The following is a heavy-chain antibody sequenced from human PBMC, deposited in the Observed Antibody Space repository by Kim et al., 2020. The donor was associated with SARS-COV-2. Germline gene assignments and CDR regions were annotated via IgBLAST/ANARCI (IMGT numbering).Heavy chain of an antibody. J-gene: IGHJ6*02. V-gene: IGHV5-51*01. D-gene: IGHD3-3*01. CDR1: GYRFTSYW. Sequence: GESLKISCKGSGYRFTSYWIGWVRQMPGKGLEWMGIIYPGDSDTRYSPSFQGQVTISADKSISTAYLQWSSLKASDTAMYYCARHLTIFGVGIDYYYYYGMDVWGQGTTVTVSS. CDR2: IYPGDSDT. CDR3: ARHLTIFGVGIDYYYYYGMDV.